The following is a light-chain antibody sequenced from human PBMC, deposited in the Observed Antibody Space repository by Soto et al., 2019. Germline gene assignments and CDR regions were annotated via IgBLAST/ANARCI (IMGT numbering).Light chain of an antibody. J-gene: IGKJ1*01. Sequence: VLTQSPGTRSLSPGERATLSCRASQTVSNRYVAWYQHKPGQAPRVLIYAASSRTPGIPDRFSGSGSGTEFTLTISRLEPEDFAVYYCQQYGNSPWAFGQGTKVDIK. CDR1: QTVSNRY. CDR2: AAS. V-gene: IGKV3-20*01. CDR3: QQYGNSPWA.